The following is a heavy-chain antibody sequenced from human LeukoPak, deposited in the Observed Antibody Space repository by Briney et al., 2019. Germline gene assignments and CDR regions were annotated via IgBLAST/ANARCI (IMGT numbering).Heavy chain of an antibody. D-gene: IGHD1-7*01. CDR2: IKQDGSVK. V-gene: IGHV3-7*01. CDR3: AAGLGWIYNL. Sequence: GGSLRLSCAASGFSFSSYWMSWVRQSPGKGREWVANIKQDGSVKNYVGSVKGRFTISRDNAEKSLYLQMNSLTVEDTAVYYCAAGLGWIYNLWGRGTLVTVSS. CDR1: GFSFSSYW. J-gene: IGHJ2*01.